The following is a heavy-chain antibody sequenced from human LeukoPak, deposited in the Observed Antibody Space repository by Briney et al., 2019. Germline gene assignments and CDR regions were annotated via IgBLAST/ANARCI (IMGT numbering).Heavy chain of an antibody. CDR1: GFTFSSYS. J-gene: IGHJ2*01. V-gene: IGHV3-21*01. CDR3: ARVGSSWYYWYFDL. CDR2: ISSSSSYI. D-gene: IGHD6-13*01. Sequence: GGSLRLSCAASGFTFSSYSMNWVRQAPGKGLEWVSSISSSSSYIYYADSVKGRFTISRDNAKNSLYLQMNSLRAEDTAVYYCARVGSSWYYWYFDLWGRGTLVTVSS.